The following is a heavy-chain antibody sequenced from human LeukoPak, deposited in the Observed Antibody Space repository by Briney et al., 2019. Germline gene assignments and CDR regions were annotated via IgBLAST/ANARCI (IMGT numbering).Heavy chain of an antibody. CDR3: ARGKIYIDY. V-gene: IGHV3-48*02. CDR2: ISSGSNTI. CDR1: GFTFSSYS. J-gene: IGHJ4*02. Sequence: QTAGSLRLSCAASGFTFSSYSMNWVRQAPGKGLEWVSYISSGSNTIYYADSVKGRFTISRDNAKNSLYLQMNSLRYEDTAVYYCARGKIYIDYWGQGTLVTVSS.